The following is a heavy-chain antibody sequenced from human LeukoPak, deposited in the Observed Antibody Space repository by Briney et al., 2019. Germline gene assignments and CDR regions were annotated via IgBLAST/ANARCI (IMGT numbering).Heavy chain of an antibody. CDR3: AKSRRYYDSYFDY. V-gene: IGHV3-23*01. Sequence: PGGSLRLSCAASGFTFSSCAMNWVRQAPGKGLEWLSTISGSGGSTYYADSVKGRFTISRDNSKSTLYLHMNSLRAEDTAVYYCAKSRRYYDSYFDYWGQGTLVTVSS. CDR2: ISGSGGST. CDR1: GFTFSSCA. D-gene: IGHD3-3*01. J-gene: IGHJ4*02.